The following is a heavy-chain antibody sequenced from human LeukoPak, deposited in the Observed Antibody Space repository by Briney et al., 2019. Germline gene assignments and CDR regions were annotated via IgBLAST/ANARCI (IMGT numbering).Heavy chain of an antibody. J-gene: IGHJ4*02. CDR3: ARAGGYSYGFDY. Sequence: SETLSLTCTVSGGSISSYYWSWIRQPPGKGLEWIGYIYYSGSTNYNPSLKSRVTISVDTSKNQFSLKLSSVTAADTAVYYCARAGGYSYGFDYWGQGTLVTVSS. CDR2: IYYSGST. V-gene: IGHV4-59*01. CDR1: GGSISSYY. D-gene: IGHD5-18*01.